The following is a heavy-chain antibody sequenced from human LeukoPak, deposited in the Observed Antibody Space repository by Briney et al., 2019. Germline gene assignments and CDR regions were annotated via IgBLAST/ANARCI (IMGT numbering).Heavy chain of an antibody. J-gene: IGHJ1*01. D-gene: IGHD3-22*01. Sequence: SQTLSLTCAVSGGSISSGGYSWSWVRQPPGKGLEWIGYIYHSGSTYYNPSLKSRVTISVDRSKNQFSLKLSSVTAADTAVYYCATALVVTAEYLQHWGQGTLSPSPQ. V-gene: IGHV4-30-2*01. CDR2: IYHSGST. CDR3: ATALVVTAEYLQH. CDR1: GGSISSGGYS.